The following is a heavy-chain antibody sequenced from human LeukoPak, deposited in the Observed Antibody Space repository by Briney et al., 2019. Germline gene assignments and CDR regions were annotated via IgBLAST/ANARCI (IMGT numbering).Heavy chain of an antibody. CDR1: GFTFSSYW. CDR3: ARWSGGHLGYSYGWGLEDY. Sequence: GGSLRLSCAASGFTFSSYWMHWVRQAPGKGLVWVSRINSDGSSTSYADSVKGRFTISRDNSKNTVYLQMNSLRAEDTAVYYCARWSGGHLGYSYGWGLEDYWGQGTLVTVSS. CDR2: INSDGSST. V-gene: IGHV3-74*01. J-gene: IGHJ4*02. D-gene: IGHD5-18*01.